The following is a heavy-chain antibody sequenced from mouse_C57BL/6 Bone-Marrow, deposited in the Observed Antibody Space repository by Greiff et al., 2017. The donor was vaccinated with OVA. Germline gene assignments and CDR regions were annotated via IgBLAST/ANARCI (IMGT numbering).Heavy chain of an antibody. J-gene: IGHJ4*01. D-gene: IGHD2-12*01. Sequence: EVKLMESGGGLVQPGGSLKLSCAASGFTFSDYGMAWVRQAPRKGPEWVAFISNLAYSIYYADTVTGRFTISRENAKNTLYLEMSSLRSEDTAMYYCARLRHAMDYWGQGTSVTVSS. V-gene: IGHV5-15*01. CDR1: GFTFSDYG. CDR2: ISNLAYSI. CDR3: ARLRHAMDY.